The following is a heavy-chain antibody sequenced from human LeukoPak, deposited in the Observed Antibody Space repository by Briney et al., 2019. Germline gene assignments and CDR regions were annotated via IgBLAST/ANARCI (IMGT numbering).Heavy chain of an antibody. D-gene: IGHD3-10*01. V-gene: IGHV4-38-2*01. CDR2: MSHNRGT. CDR3: ASYYASGVSAYNYYGMDV. Sequence: SETLSLTCAVSAHSISTGYYWGWIRQPPGKGLEWIGSMSHNRGTYYNPSLKSRVTIPMDTSKNQISLRLTSVTAADTAVYYCASYYASGVSAYNYYGMDVWGKGTTVTVSS. CDR1: AHSISTGYY. J-gene: IGHJ6*04.